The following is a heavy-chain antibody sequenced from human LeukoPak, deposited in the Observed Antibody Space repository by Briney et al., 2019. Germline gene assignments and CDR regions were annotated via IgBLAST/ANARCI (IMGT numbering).Heavy chain of an antibody. CDR3: AKAGFYDILTDGLDI. V-gene: IGHV3-23*01. CDR2: IRGSGFST. Sequence: GGSLRLSCAASGFTFSNHGMSWVRQAPGKGLEWVSGIRGSGFSTDYADSVKGRFTIFRDNSKNTLYLQMNSLRVEDTAVYYCAKAGFYDILTDGLDIWGQGTMVIVSS. D-gene: IGHD3-9*01. J-gene: IGHJ3*02. CDR1: GFTFSNHG.